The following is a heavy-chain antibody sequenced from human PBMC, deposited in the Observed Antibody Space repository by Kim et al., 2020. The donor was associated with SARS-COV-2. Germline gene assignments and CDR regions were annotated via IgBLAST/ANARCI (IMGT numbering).Heavy chain of an antibody. J-gene: IGHJ6*01. CDR2: ISYDGSNK. CDR1: GFTFSSYG. CDR3: AKDGGSSSWYASGLGYY. D-gene: IGHD6-13*01. V-gene: IGHV3-30*18. Sequence: GGSLRLSCAASGFTFSSYGMHWVRQAPGKGLEWVAVISYDGSNKYYADSVKGRFTISRDNSKNTLYLQMNSLRAEDTAVYYCAKDGGSSSWYASGLGYY.